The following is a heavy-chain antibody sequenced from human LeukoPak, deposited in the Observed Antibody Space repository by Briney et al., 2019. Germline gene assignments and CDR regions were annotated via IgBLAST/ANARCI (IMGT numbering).Heavy chain of an antibody. Sequence: GGSLRLSRAASGFTFSSYAMHGVRQAPGKGLEGGAVISYDGSNKYYSDSVKGRFTISRDNSKNTLYLQMNSLRAEDTAVYYCARDPGYDYGSGGLDYWGQGTLVTVSS. CDR3: ARDPGYDYGSGGLDY. J-gene: IGHJ4*02. CDR1: GFTFSSYA. CDR2: ISYDGSNK. D-gene: IGHD3-10*01. V-gene: IGHV3-30*04.